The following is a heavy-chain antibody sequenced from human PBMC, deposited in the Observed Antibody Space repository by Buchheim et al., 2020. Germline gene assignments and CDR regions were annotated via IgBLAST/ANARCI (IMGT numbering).Heavy chain of an antibody. Sequence: QVQLQESDPGLVKPSETLSLTCTVSGGSISSYYWSWIRQPPGKGLEWIGYIYYSGSTNYNPSLKSRVTISVDTSKNQFSLKLSSVTAADTAVYYCARGYSSSWYASVINWFDPWGQGTL. CDR2: IYYSGST. V-gene: IGHV4-59*01. CDR3: ARGYSSSWYASVINWFDP. D-gene: IGHD6-13*01. J-gene: IGHJ5*02. CDR1: GGSISSYY.